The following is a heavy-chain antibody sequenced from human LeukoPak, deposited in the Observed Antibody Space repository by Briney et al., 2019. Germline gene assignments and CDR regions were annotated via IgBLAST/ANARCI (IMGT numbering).Heavy chain of an antibody. Sequence: SETLSLTCTVSGGSISSYYWSWIRQPPGKGLEWIGYIYYSGSTNYNPSLKSRVTISVDTSKNQFSLKLSSVTAADTAVYYCARVRSSGWFPFDYGGQGTLVTVSS. D-gene: IGHD6-19*01. CDR3: ARVRSSGWFPFDY. J-gene: IGHJ4*02. CDR1: GGSISSYY. CDR2: IYYSGST. V-gene: IGHV4-59*01.